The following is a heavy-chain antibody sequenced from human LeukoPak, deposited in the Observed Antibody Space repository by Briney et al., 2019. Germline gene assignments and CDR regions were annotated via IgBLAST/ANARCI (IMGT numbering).Heavy chain of an antibody. CDR2: IRSKAYGGTT. Sequence: GGSLRLSCRASGFTFGDYAVSWVRQAPGKGLEWVGFIRSKAYGGTTEYAASVRGRFTFSRDDSKNIAYLQMNSLKTEDTAVYYCSRDWTYYYDSSGLGYWGQGTLVTVSS. D-gene: IGHD3-22*01. CDR3: SRDWTYYYDSSGLGY. V-gene: IGHV3-49*04. J-gene: IGHJ4*02. CDR1: GFTFGDYA.